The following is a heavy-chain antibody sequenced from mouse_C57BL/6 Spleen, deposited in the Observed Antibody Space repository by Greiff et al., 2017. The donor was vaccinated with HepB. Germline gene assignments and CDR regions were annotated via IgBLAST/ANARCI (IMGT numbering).Heavy chain of an antibody. D-gene: IGHD1-1*01. J-gene: IGHJ3*01. Sequence: VQLQQSGAELVRPGASVTLSCKASGYTFTDYEMHWVKQTPVHGLEWIGAIDPETGGTAYNQKFKGKAILTADKSSSTAYMELRSLTSEDSPVYYCTRGEYYYGSSPFAYWGQGTLVTVSA. CDR3: TRGEYYYGSSPFAY. V-gene: IGHV1-15*01. CDR2: IDPETGGT. CDR1: GYTFTDYE.